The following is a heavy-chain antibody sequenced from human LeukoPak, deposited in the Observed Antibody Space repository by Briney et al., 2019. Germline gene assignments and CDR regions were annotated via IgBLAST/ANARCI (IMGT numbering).Heavy chain of an antibody. CDR1: GFTFSSHT. J-gene: IGHJ4*02. D-gene: IGHD3-10*01. Sequence: GGSLRLSCAASGFTFSSHTMNWVRQAPGKGLEWVSSISSSGNYIYYADSVKGRFTISRDNAKNSLYLQMNSLRVEDTAVYYCARGGAMVRGVSPLDYWGQGTLVTVSS. V-gene: IGHV3-21*01. CDR2: ISSSGNYI. CDR3: ARGGAMVRGVSPLDY.